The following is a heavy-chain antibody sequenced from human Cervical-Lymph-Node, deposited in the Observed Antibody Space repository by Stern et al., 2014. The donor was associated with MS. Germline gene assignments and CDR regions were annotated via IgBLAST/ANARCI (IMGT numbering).Heavy chain of an antibody. J-gene: IGHJ4*02. V-gene: IGHV1-3*04. Sequence: QVQLVQSGAEVKKPGASVKVSCKASGYTFTSYAIHWVRQAPGQRLEWMGWINTDKGKTRYSQKFQGRVTITRDTSASKDTAVYFCARGGYFDSTAYYNYWGQGTQVTVSS. CDR1: GYTFTSYA. CDR2: INTDKGKT. D-gene: IGHD3-22*01. CDR3: YNY.